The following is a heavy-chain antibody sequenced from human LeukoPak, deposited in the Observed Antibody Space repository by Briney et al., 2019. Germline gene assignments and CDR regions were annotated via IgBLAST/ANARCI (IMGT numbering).Heavy chain of an antibody. J-gene: IGHJ5*02. CDR3: ARGGSGRKQLDGRFDP. Sequence: GGALRLSCAPSGFTFRSDAMRWVREAPGEGLERGAVISYDGSNKYYADSAKGRFTISRDNSKNTLYLQMNSLRAEDTAVYYCARGGSGRKQLDGRFDPWGQGTLVTVTS. CDR1: GFTFRSDA. CDR2: ISYDGSNK. V-gene: IGHV3-30*11. D-gene: IGHD6-6*01.